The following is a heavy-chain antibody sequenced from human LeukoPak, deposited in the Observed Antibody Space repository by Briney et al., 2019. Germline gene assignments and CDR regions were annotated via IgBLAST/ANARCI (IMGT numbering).Heavy chain of an antibody. J-gene: IGHJ4*02. CDR1: GGSISSGSYY. CDR2: IYYSGST. Sequence: PSETLSLTCTVSGGSISSGSYYWSWIRQPPGKGLEWIGYIYYSGSTNYNPSLKSRVTISVDTSKNQFSLKLSSVTAADTAVYYCARGEARRRPFDYWGQGTLVTVSS. V-gene: IGHV4-61*01. CDR3: ARGEARRRPFDY. D-gene: IGHD6-6*01.